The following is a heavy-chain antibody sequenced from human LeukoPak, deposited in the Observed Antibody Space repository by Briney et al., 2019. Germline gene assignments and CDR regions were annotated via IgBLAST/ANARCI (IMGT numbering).Heavy chain of an antibody. CDR1: GFTFSSYE. Sequence: GGSLRLSCAASGFTFSSYEMNWVRQAPGKGLEWISYISSSGTTIYYADSVKGRFTISRDNAKNSLYLQMSSLRAEDTAVYYCATEKMGFDYWGRGTLVTVSS. V-gene: IGHV3-48*03. CDR2: ISSSGTTI. CDR3: ATEKMGFDY. D-gene: IGHD5-24*01. J-gene: IGHJ4*02.